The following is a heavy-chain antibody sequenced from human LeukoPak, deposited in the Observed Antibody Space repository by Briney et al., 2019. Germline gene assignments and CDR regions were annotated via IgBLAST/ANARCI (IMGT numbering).Heavy chain of an antibody. CDR3: ARDAYQTYYYGSGSYR. D-gene: IGHD3-10*01. Sequence: GGSLRLSCAASGFTVSSNYMSWVRQAPGKGLEWVSVIYSGGSTYYADSVKGRFTISRDNSQNTLYLQMNSLRAEDTAVYYCARDAYQTYYYGSGSYRWGQGTLVTVSS. J-gene: IGHJ4*02. CDR2: IYSGGST. CDR1: GFTVSSNY. V-gene: IGHV3-66*01.